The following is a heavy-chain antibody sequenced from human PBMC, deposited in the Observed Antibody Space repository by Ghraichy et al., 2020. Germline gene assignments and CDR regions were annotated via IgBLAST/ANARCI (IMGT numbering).Heavy chain of an antibody. CDR2: IHYDGSNE. Sequence: LSLTCAASGFTFSSFVMHWVRQTPGKGLEWVASIHYDGSNEYYSDSVKGRFTISRDNSRNTLSLQMNSLTDEDTAVYYCAATASQDPKWRYYFDYWGQGALVTVSS. J-gene: IGHJ4*02. V-gene: IGHV3-30*02. D-gene: IGHD6-25*01. CDR3: AATASQDPKWRYYFDY. CDR1: GFTFSSFV.